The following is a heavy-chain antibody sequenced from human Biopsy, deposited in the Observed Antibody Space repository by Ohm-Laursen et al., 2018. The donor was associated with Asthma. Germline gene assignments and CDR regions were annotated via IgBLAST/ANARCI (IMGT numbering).Heavy chain of an antibody. D-gene: IGHD6-19*01. V-gene: IGHV1-69*01. J-gene: IGHJ6*02. CDR3: ARCQVGYSSGWSLLLKKIYYSGMDV. Sequence: GSSVKVSCKAPGGTFSNFAISWVRQAPGQGLEWLGGIMTVFGNTNYAKKFQGRVTITADESTSTAYMEVTSLRSEDTAIYYCARCQVGYSSGWSLLLKKIYYSGMDVWGQGTAVTVSS. CDR2: IMTVFGNT. CDR1: GGTFSNFA.